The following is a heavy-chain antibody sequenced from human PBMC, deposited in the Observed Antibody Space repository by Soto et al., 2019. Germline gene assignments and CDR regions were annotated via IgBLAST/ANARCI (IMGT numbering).Heavy chain of an antibody. J-gene: IGHJ3*01. V-gene: IGHV1-18*01. CDR2: ISGYNGDT. CDR1: GYTFTIYG. CDR3: ARRVGVALVYDAYDV. D-gene: IGHD2-15*01. Sequence: QLVQSGAEVKKPGASVKVSCKASGYTFTIYGIAWVRQAPGQGLEWMGWISGYNGDTKYAQKLQGRVSMTTDTSTSTAYMELRSLRSDDTAVYYCARRVGVALVYDAYDVWGRGTMVTVSS.